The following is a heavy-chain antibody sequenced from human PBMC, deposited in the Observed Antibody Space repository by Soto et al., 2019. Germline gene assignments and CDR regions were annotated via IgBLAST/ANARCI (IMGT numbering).Heavy chain of an antibody. Sequence: SLTCSVTGASVGGFSWSWLRQSSGKGLEWIGYIHNSGGANYTPSLRSRVTISVDTSKNLLSLNLTSLTAADTAVYYCARGGTSGSAVYNWFDPWGQGTLVTVSS. D-gene: IGHD3-10*01. CDR3: ARGGTSGSAVYNWFDP. CDR1: GASVGGFS. J-gene: IGHJ5*02. V-gene: IGHV4-59*02. CDR2: IHNSGGA.